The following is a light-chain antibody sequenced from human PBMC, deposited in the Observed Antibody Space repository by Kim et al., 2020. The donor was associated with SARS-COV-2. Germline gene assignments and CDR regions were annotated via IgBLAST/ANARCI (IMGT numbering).Light chain of an antibody. V-gene: IGLV6-57*03. CDR1: SGTFASSY. J-gene: IGLJ3*02. CDR3: QSYDDTNVV. Sequence: TVTIYRTRSSGTFASSYVQWFQQRPGSVPTTVIFEDYQRPFGVPDRFSGSVDSSSNSASLTISGLKTEDEGNYYCQSYDDTNVVFGGGTQLTVL. CDR2: EDY.